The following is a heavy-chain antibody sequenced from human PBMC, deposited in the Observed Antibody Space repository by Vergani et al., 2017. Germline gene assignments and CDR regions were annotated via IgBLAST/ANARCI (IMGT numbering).Heavy chain of an antibody. CDR3: ARDSSNYYGMDV. CDR2: IYHSGST. V-gene: IGHV4-38-2*02. D-gene: IGHD6-13*01. J-gene: IGHJ6*02. Sequence: QVQLQESGPGLVKPSETLSLTCTVSGYSISSGYYWGWIRQPPGKGLEWIGSIYHSGSTYYNPSLKSRVTISVDTSKNQFSLKLSSVTAADTAVYYCARDSSNYYGMDVWGQGTKVTVSS. CDR1: GYSISSGYY.